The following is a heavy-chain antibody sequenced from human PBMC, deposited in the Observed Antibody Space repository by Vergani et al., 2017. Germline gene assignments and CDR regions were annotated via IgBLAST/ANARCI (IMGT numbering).Heavy chain of an antibody. D-gene: IGHD3-22*01. V-gene: IGHV1-46*01. CDR1: GYTFTSYY. CDR3: AAATLNYYDSSGYYYGNAFDI. J-gene: IGHJ3*02. CDR2: INPSGGST. Sequence: QVQLVQSGAEVKKPGASVKVSCKASGYTFTSYYMHWVRQAPGQGLEWMGIINPSGGSTRYAQKFQGRVTMTRDTSTSTVYMELSSLRSEDTAVYYCAAATLNYYDSSGYYYGNAFDIWGQGTMVTVSS.